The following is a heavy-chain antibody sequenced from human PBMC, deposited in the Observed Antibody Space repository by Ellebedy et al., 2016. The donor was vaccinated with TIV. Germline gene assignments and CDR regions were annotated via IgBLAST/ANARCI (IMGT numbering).Heavy chain of an antibody. Sequence: GESLKISCAASGFTVSSNYMRWVRQAPGKGLEWVSVIYSGGSTYYADSVKGRFTISRDNSKNTLYLQMNSLRAEDTAVYYCARVSGSGVCYNCWFDPWGQGTLVTVSS. CDR1: GFTVSSNY. CDR2: IYSGGST. CDR3: ARVSGSGVCYNCWFDP. D-gene: IGHD2-8*02. J-gene: IGHJ5*02. V-gene: IGHV3-53*01.